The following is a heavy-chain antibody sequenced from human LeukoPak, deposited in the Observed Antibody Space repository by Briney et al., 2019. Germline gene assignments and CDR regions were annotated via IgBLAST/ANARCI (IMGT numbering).Heavy chain of an antibody. Sequence: GGSLRLSCAASGFTFSSYAMHWARQAPGKGLEWVAVISYDGSNKYYADSVKGRFTISRDNSKNTLYLQMNSLRAEDTAVYYCARSGYCSSTSCYVSWFDPWGQGTLVTVSS. CDR2: ISYDGSNK. CDR1: GFTFSSYA. D-gene: IGHD2-2*01. J-gene: IGHJ5*02. CDR3: ARSGYCSSTSCYVSWFDP. V-gene: IGHV3-30*04.